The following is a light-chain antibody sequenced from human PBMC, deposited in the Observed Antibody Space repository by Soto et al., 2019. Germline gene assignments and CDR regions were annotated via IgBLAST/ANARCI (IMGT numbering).Light chain of an antibody. CDR1: QSLLHSNGYNY. CDR2: LGS. Sequence: IVMTQSPLSLPVTPGEPASISYRSSQSLLHSNGYNYLDWYLQKPGQSPQLLIYLGSNRASGAPDRVSGSGSGTDVTLKSSRVEAEDVGVYYWMQGLQTPYTFGQGTKREIK. CDR3: MQGLQTPYT. J-gene: IGKJ2*01. V-gene: IGKV2-28*01.